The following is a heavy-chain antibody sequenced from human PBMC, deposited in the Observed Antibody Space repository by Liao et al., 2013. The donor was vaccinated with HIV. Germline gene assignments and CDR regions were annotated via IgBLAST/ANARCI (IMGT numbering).Heavy chain of an antibody. CDR3: AARINIFGVVIPHALDV. Sequence: QLQLQESGSGLVKPSQTLSLTCAVSGDSISSGGYSWNWVRQPAGKGLEWIGRIYATGDTNYNPSLKSRITMSVDTSKSQFSLKLSSVTAADTAVYYCAARINIFGVVIPHALDVWGRGDEWSPSPQ. CDR2: IYATGDT. J-gene: IGHJ3*01. D-gene: IGHD3-3*02. CDR1: GDSISSGGYS. V-gene: IGHV4-61*02.